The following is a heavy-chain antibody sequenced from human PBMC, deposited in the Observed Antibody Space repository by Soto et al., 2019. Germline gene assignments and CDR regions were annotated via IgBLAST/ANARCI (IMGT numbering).Heavy chain of an antibody. J-gene: IGHJ5*02. CDR2: IYYSGST. CDR3: ARDRYSSSWQNWFAP. V-gene: IGHV4-59*01. CDR1: GGSISSYY. D-gene: IGHD6-13*01. Sequence: QVQLQESGPGLVKPSETLSLTCTVSGGSISSYYWSWIRQPPGKGLEWIGYIYYSGSTNYNTSLKSRVTISVDPSKNQLSLKLSSVTAADTAVYYCARDRYSSSWQNWFAPWGQGTLVTVSS.